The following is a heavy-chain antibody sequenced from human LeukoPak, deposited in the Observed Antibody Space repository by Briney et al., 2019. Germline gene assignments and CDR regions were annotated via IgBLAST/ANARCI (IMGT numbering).Heavy chain of an antibody. D-gene: IGHD1-26*01. Sequence: ASVKVSCKASGYTFTSYAMHWVRQAPGQRLEWMGWSNAGNGNTKYSQEFQGRVTITGDTSASTAYMELSSLRSEDMAVYYCARALGGSFDFDYWGQGTLVTVSS. V-gene: IGHV1-3*02. CDR1: GYTFTSYA. CDR2: SNAGNGNT. J-gene: IGHJ4*02. CDR3: ARALGGSFDFDY.